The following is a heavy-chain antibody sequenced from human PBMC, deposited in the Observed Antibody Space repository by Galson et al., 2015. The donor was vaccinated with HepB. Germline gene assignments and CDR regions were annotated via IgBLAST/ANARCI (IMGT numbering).Heavy chain of an antibody. V-gene: IGHV1-18*04. J-gene: IGHJ4*02. Sequence: SVKVSCKASGSTFTKYGISWVRQAPGQGLEWMGWINTYNGDTEFVQKLQGRVTMTTDTFTNTAYTDLTSLTSDDTAMYYCARDDIIADGSYWGQGTLVTVSS. CDR2: INTYNGDT. D-gene: IGHD2/OR15-2a*01. CDR1: GSTFTKYG. CDR3: ARDDIIADGSY.